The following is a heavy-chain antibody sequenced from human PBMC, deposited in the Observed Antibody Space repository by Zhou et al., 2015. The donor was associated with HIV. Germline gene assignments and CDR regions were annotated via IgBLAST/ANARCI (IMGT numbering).Heavy chain of an antibody. J-gene: IGHJ4*02. D-gene: IGHD2-15*01. CDR2: IVPVFGTS. Sequence: QVQLVQSGAEVKKPGSSVTVSCKASGASFSNYAITWVRQAPGQGLEWMGGIVPVFGTSDHAQKFQGRVTITADESTSTAYMELSSLRSEDTAVYYCGREGGCSGGSCYPYDYWGQGTLVTVSS. V-gene: IGHV1-69*01. CDR3: GREGGCSGGSCYPYDY. CDR1: GASFSNYA.